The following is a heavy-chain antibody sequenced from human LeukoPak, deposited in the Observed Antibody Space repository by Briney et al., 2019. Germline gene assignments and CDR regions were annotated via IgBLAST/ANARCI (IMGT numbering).Heavy chain of an antibody. CDR1: GGSFSGYY. D-gene: IGHD6-25*01. V-gene: IGHV4-34*01. Sequence: SETLSLTCAVYGGSFSGYYWRWIRQPPGKGLECIGEINHSGSTNYNPSLKSRVTISVDTSKNQFTLKLNSVTAEDSAVYYCCGYDYWGQGTLVTVSS. J-gene: IGHJ4*02. CDR3: CGYDY. CDR2: INHSGST.